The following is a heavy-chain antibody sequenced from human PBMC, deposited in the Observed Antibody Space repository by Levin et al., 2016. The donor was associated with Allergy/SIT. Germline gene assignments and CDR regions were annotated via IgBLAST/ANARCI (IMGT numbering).Heavy chain of an antibody. V-gene: IGHV1-69*04. Sequence: WVRQAPGQGLQWMGRIMPLLRKTIFAQAFQGRVTFTADQSTNTVYMDLSRLTSEDTAVYFCARDKPATMTALAGAFDVWGQGAMVTVSS. CDR3: ARDKPATMTALAGAFDV. CDR2: IMPLLRKT. J-gene: IGHJ3*01. D-gene: IGHD2-21*02.